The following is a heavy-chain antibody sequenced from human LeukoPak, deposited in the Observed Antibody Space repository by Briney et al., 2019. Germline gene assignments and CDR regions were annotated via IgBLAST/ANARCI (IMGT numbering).Heavy chain of an antibody. J-gene: IGHJ4*02. CDR2: LSYDISYV. V-gene: IGHV3-21*01. CDR3: ARDSPFDWVL. Sequence: GGSLRLSCVGSGFTFSSYTINWVRQAPGKGLEWVSTLSYDISYVYYADSVKGRFIISRDDAKNSLYLQMDSLRAEDTAVYYCARDSPFDWVLWGQGTLVTVSS. CDR1: GFTFSSYT. D-gene: IGHD2-21*01.